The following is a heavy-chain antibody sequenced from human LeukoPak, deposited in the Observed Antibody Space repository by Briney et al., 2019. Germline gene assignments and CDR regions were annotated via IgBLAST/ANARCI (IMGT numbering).Heavy chain of an antibody. CDR2: IYTSGST. Sequence: SQTLSLTCTVSGGSISSGSYYWSWIRQPAGKGLEWIGRIYTSGSTSYNPSLKSRVTISVDTSKNQFSLKLSSVTAADTAVYYCARVGINCSSTSCYRYYYYMDVWGKGTTVTVSS. V-gene: IGHV4-61*02. CDR1: GGSISSGSYY. J-gene: IGHJ6*03. D-gene: IGHD2-2*02. CDR3: ARVGINCSSTSCYRYYYYMDV.